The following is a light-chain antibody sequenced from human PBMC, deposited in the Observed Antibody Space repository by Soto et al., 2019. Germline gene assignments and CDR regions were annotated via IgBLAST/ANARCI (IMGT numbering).Light chain of an antibody. J-gene: IGLJ1*01. CDR2: EVS. CDR1: SSDVGSYNL. Sequence: QSVLTQAASVSGSPGQSITISCTGTSSDVGSYNLVSWYQQHPGKAPKLMIYEVSKRPSGLSNRFSGSKSGNTASLTISGLQAEDEADYYCCSYAGSRTQLIFGTGTKVTVL. V-gene: IGLV2-23*02. CDR3: CSYAGSRTQLI.